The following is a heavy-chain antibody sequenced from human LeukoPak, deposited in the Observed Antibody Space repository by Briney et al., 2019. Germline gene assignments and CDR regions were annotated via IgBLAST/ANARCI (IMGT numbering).Heavy chain of an antibody. CDR1: GFTFSSYW. V-gene: IGHV3-74*01. J-gene: IGHJ4*02. D-gene: IGHD6-19*01. CDR3: ARRQGYSSGWYYFDY. Sequence: PGGSLRLSCAASGFTFSSYWMHWVRQAAGKGLVWVSRINSDGSSTSYADSVKGRFTISRDNAKNTLYLQMNSLRAEDTAVYYCARRQGYSSGWYYFDYWGQGTLVTVSS. CDR2: INSDGSST.